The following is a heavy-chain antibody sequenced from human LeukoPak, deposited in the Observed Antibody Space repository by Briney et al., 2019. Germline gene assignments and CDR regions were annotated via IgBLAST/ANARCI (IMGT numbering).Heavy chain of an antibody. V-gene: IGHV3-21*06. D-gene: IGHD5-24*01. CDR2: ISSSSSYT. CDR1: GFTFSSYR. Sequence: GGSLRLSCAASGFTFSSYRMNWVRQAPGKGLEWVSSISSSSSYTYYADSVKGRFTISRDNAKNSLYLQMNSLRAEDTAVYYCARDIRWLQSRPFDYWGQGTLVTVSS. CDR3: ARDIRWLQSRPFDY. J-gene: IGHJ4*02.